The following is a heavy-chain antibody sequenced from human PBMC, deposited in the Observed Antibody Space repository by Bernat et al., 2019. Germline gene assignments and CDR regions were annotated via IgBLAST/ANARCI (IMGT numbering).Heavy chain of an antibody. V-gene: IGHV1-3*01. D-gene: IGHD6-19*01. J-gene: IGHJ4*02. CDR2: INAGNGNT. CDR3: ARRVAGSRRADY. CDR1: GYTFTSYA. Sequence: QVQLVQSGAEVKKPGASVKVSCKASGYTFTSYAMHWVRQAPGQRLEWMGWINAGNGNTKYSQKFQGRVTITRDTSASTAYMELSSLRSEDTAVYYCARRVAGSRRADYWGQGTLVTVSS.